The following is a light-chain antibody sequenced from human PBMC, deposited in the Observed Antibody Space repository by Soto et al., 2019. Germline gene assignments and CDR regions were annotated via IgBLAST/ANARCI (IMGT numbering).Light chain of an antibody. CDR1: QRVSSSY. Sequence: EIVLTQSPGTLSLSPGERGTLSCRASQRVSSSYLAWYQQKPGQAPRLLIYGASSRATGIPDRFSGSGSGTDFPLTISSLEPEDFAVYYCQQYGSSPRTFGQGTKVEIK. CDR3: QQYGSSPRT. V-gene: IGKV3-20*01. CDR2: GAS. J-gene: IGKJ1*01.